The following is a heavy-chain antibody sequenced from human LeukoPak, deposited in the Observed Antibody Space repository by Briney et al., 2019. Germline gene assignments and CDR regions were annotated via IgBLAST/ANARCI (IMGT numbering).Heavy chain of an antibody. CDR1: GFPFSSSC. Sequence: GGSLRLSCEASGFPFSSSCMNWVRQAPGKGLVWVSRISDDGGTTTYADSVKGRFTTTRDNAKNTLHLQMNSLRAEDTAVYYCAGCGATSYWGQGALVTVSS. J-gene: IGHJ4*02. CDR2: ISDDGGTT. D-gene: IGHD1-26*01. V-gene: IGHV3-74*01. CDR3: AGCGATSY.